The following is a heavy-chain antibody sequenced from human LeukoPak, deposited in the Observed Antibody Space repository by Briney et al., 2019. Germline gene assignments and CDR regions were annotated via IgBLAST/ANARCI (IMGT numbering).Heavy chain of an antibody. CDR3: ARDESPYSSSWPLPVEYFQH. CDR2: IIPILGIA. Sequence: ASVKVSCKASGGTFSSYAISWVRQAPGQGLEWMGRIIPILGIANYAQKFQGRVTITADKSTSTAYMELSSLRSEDTAVYYCARDESPYSSSWPLPVEYFQHWGQGTLVTVSS. V-gene: IGHV1-69*04. J-gene: IGHJ1*01. D-gene: IGHD6-13*01. CDR1: GGTFSSYA.